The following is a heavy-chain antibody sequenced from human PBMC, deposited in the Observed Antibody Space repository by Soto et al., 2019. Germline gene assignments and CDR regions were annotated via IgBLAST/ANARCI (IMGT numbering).Heavy chain of an antibody. V-gene: IGHV3-33*08. CDR2: IWYDGIDK. Sequence: XKALRLSCADPGFTFSTDGMHWVRQAPGKGLEWVAAIWYDGIDKYYAASVKGRFTISRDNSMNTVYLQMSSLRADDTAVYYCARAAVTDYQYHGMDVWFQGTTVTVSS. D-gene: IGHD4-17*01. CDR1: GFTFSTDG. J-gene: IGHJ6*02. CDR3: ARAAVTDYQYHGMDV.